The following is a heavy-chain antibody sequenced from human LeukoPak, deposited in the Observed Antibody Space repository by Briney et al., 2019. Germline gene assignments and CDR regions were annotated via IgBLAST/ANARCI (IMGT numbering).Heavy chain of an antibody. Sequence: GESLKISCKGSGYSFTNYWIGWVRQMPGKGLEWMGIIYPGDSDTRYSLSFQGQVTISADKSISTAYLQWSSLRASDTAMYYCARCGDLRRSRIRFDPWGQGTLVTVSS. CDR3: ARCGDLRRSRIRFDP. CDR1: GYSFTNYW. J-gene: IGHJ5*02. V-gene: IGHV5-51*01. CDR2: IYPGDSDT. D-gene: IGHD4-17*01.